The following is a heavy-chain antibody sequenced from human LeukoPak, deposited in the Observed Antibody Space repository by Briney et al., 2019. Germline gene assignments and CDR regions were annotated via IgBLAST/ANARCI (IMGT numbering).Heavy chain of an antibody. CDR2: IYHGGST. CDR3: AKDSTGWCKGNRFDP. D-gene: IGHD2-21*01. CDR1: GYSISSGYY. J-gene: IGHJ5*02. Sequence: PSETLSLTCAVSGYSISSGYYWGWIRQPPGKGLEWIGIIYHGGSTYYNPSLKSRVIISVDTSKNQFSLKMRSMTAADTAVYFCAKDSTGWCKGNRFDPWGQGTLVTVSS. V-gene: IGHV4-38-2*02.